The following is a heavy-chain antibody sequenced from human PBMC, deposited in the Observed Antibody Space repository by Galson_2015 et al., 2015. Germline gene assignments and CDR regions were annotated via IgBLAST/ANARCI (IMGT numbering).Heavy chain of an antibody. J-gene: IGHJ4*01. CDR3: ARDGPKGLTSFD. V-gene: IGHV3-30-3*01. D-gene: IGHD1-14*01. Sequence: SLRLSCAASGFTFSTYAIHWVRQAPGKGLEWVAVISYDGSKKSSADSVKGRFSVSRDNSKNTVYLQMSSLRVEDTAVYYGARDGPKGLTSFD. CDR2: ISYDGSKK. CDR1: GFTFSTYA.